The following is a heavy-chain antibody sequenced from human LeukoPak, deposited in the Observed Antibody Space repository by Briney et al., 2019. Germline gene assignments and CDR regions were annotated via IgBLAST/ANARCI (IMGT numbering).Heavy chain of an antibody. J-gene: IGHJ4*02. Sequence: TGGSLRHSCAASGFTFSSYWMSWVRQAPGKGLEWVANIKQDGSEKYYVDSVKGRFTISRDNAKNSLYLQMNSLRAEDTAVYYCARDDYYYGSGSYYKGLDYWGQGTLVTVSS. V-gene: IGHV3-7*03. CDR2: IKQDGSEK. CDR3: ARDDYYYGSGSYYKGLDY. CDR1: GFTFSSYW. D-gene: IGHD3-10*01.